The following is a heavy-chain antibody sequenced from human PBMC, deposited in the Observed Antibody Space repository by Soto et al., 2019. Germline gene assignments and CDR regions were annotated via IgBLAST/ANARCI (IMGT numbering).Heavy chain of an antibody. J-gene: IGHJ6*03. V-gene: IGHV4-31*03. CDR3: ARDRVSGWRQRLYYYYMDV. CDR2: IYYSGST. CDR1: GGSISSGGYY. D-gene: IGHD3-10*01. Sequence: SETLSLTCTVSGGSISSGGYYWSWIRQHPGKGLEWIGYIYYSGSTYYNPSLKSRVTISVDTSKNQFSLKLSSVTAADTAVYYCARDRVSGWRQRLYYYYMDVWGKATTVTVSS.